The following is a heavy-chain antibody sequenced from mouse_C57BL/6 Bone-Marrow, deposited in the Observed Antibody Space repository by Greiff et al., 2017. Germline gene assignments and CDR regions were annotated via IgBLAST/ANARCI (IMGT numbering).Heavy chain of an antibody. CDR2: ISSGGSYT. CDR3: ATPFAY. J-gene: IGHJ3*01. V-gene: IGHV5-6*01. CDR1: GFTFSSYG. Sequence: EVQLVESGGDLVKPGGSLKLSCAASGFTFSSYGMSWVRQTPDKRLEWVATISSGGSYTYYPDSVKGRFTISRDNAKNTLYLQMSSLKSEDTAMYYCATPFAYWGQGTLVTVSA.